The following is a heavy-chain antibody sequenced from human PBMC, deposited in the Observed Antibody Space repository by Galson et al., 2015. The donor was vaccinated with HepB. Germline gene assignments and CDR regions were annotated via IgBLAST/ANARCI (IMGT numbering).Heavy chain of an antibody. V-gene: IGHV1-69*06. CDR1: GGTFSSYA. Sequence: SVKVSCKASGGTFSSYAISWVRQAPGQGLEWMGGIIPIFGTANYAQKFQGRVTITADKSTSTAYMELSSLRSEDTAVYYCANLGYCGGDCHYGYGYWGQGTLVTVSS. CDR2: IIPIFGTA. D-gene: IGHD2-21*02. CDR3: ANLGYCGGDCHYGYGY. J-gene: IGHJ4*02.